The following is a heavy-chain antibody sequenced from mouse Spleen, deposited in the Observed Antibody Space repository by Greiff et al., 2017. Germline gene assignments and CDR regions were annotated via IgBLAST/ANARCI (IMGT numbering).Heavy chain of an antibody. J-gene: IGHJ2*01. D-gene: IGHD3-3*01. Sequence: EVQRVESGPGLVKPSQSLSLTCTVTGYSIPSDYAWNWIRQFPGNKLEWMGYISYSGSTSYNPSLKSRISITRDTSKNQFFLQLNSVTTEDTATYYCARRGWEFDYWGQGTTLTVSS. CDR1: GYSIPSDYA. V-gene: IGHV3-2*02. CDR2: ISYSGST. CDR3: ARRGWEFDY.